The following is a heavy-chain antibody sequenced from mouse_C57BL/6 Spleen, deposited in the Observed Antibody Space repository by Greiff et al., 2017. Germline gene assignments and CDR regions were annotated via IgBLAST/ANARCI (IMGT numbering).Heavy chain of an antibody. J-gene: IGHJ3*01. Sequence: QVQLKQPGAELVKPGASVKVSCKASGYTFTSYWMHWVKQRPGQGLEWIGRIHPSDSDTNYNQKFKGKATLTVDKSSNTAYMQLSSLASEDSAVYYWAAGDYGEAWFAYWGQGTLVTVSA. CDR2: IHPSDSDT. CDR1: GYTFTSYW. V-gene: IGHV1-74*01. CDR3: AAGDYGEAWFAY. D-gene: IGHD2-4*01.